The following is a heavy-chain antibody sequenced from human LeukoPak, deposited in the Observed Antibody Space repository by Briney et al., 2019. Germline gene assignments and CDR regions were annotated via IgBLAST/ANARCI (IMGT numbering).Heavy chain of an antibody. CDR3: AKGSGWYV. CDR1: GFTFSNYW. D-gene: IGHD6-19*01. J-gene: IGHJ4*02. V-gene: IGHV3-74*01. CDR2: INTDGSST. Sequence: GGSLRLSCAASGFTFSNYWMHWVRQAPGKGLVWVSRINTDGSSTNYADSVKGRFTISRDNAKNTLYLQMNSLRVEDTAVYYCAKGSGWYVWGQGTLVTVSS.